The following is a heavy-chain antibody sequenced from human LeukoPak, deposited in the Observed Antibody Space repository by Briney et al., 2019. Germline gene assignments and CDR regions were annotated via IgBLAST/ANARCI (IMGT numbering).Heavy chain of an antibody. CDR1: GGSISSYY. D-gene: IGHD3-22*01. V-gene: IGHV4-4*07. CDR3: ASESSGYSPDAFDT. Sequence: SETLSLTCTVSGGSISSYYWSWIRQPAGKGLEWIGRVYTSGSTNYNPSLKSRVTMSVDTSKNQFSLKLSSVTAADTAVYYCASESSGYSPDAFDTWGQGTMVTVSS. J-gene: IGHJ3*02. CDR2: VYTSGST.